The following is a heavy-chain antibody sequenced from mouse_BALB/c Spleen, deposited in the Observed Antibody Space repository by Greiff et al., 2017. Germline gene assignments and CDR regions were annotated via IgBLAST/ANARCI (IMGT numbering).Heavy chain of an antibody. CDR1: GFTFSSYT. CDR2: ISNGGGST. D-gene: IGHD2-1*01. Sequence: EVMLVESGGGLVQPGGSLKLSCAASGFTFSSYTMSWVRQTPEKRLEWVAYISNGGGSTYYPDTVKGRFTISRDNAKNTLYLQMSSLKSEDTAMYYCKRQGGNSYYYAMDYWGQGTSVTVSS. J-gene: IGHJ4*01. CDR3: KRQGGNSYYYAMDY. V-gene: IGHV5-12-2*01.